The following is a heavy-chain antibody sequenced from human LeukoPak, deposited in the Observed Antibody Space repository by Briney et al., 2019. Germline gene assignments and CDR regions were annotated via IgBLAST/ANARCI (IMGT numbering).Heavy chain of an antibody. Sequence: SSETLSLTCTVSGGSISSSSYYWGWIRQPPGKGLEWIGSIYYSGSTYYNPSLKSRVTISVDTSKNQFSLKLSSVTAADTAVYYCARHGSGYNYGPFDSWGQGTLVTVSS. V-gene: IGHV4-39*01. D-gene: IGHD5-18*01. CDR3: ARHGSGYNYGPFDS. CDR1: GGSISSSSYY. CDR2: IYYSGST. J-gene: IGHJ4*02.